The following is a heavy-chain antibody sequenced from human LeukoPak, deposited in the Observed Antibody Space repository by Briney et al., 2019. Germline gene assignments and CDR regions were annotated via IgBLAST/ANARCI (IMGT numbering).Heavy chain of an antibody. D-gene: IGHD6-6*01. J-gene: IGHJ4*02. CDR3: ARDRGSSANDY. CDR1: AFTFSTYG. V-gene: IGHV3-7*01. CDR2: IKQDGSEK. Sequence: GGSLRLSCAASAFTFSTYGMHWVRQAPGKGLEWVANIKQDGSEKYYVDSVKGRFTISRDNAKNSLYLQMNSLRAEDTAVYYCARDRGSSANDYWGQGTLVTVSS.